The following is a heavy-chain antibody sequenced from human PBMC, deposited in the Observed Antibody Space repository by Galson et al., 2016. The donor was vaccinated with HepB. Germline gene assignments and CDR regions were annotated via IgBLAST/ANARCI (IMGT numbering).Heavy chain of an antibody. V-gene: IGHV4-61*01. CDR1: GGSVSRGSYY. J-gene: IGHJ4*02. CDR2: MYYSGNT. D-gene: IGHD5-18*01. CDR3: AREAAMALDY. Sequence: ETLSLTCTVSGGSVSRGSYYWTWLRQPPGKGLEWIGYMYYSGNTNYNPSLKCRVTISADTSKNQFSLKLSSVTAADTAVYYCAREAAMALDYWGQGILVTVSS.